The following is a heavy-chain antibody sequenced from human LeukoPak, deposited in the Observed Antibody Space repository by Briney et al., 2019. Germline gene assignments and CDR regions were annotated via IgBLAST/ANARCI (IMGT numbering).Heavy chain of an antibody. CDR1: GFTFSSYA. CDR2: ISGSGGST. D-gene: IGHD5-18*01. Sequence: PGGSLRLPCAASGFTFSSYAMSWVRQAPGKGLEWVSAISGSGGSTYYADSVKGRFTISRDNSKNTLYLQMNSLRAEDTAVYYCAKYSVQLWDNFAYWSEATLVTVSS. CDR3: AKYSVQLWDNFAY. V-gene: IGHV3-23*01. J-gene: IGHJ4*01.